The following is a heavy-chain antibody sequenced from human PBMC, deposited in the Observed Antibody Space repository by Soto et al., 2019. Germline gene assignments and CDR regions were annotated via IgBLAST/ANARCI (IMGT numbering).Heavy chain of an antibody. CDR3: AHRRVNYAMDV. V-gene: IGHV2-5*02. D-gene: IGHD6-13*01. Sequence: QITLKESGPPLVKPTQPLTLTCTFSGLSVRTSEVGVGWIRQPPGKALEWLAHIYWDDDKRYSPSLKNRLTITKNTSRKKVVLTMTNMNPVYTGTYCCAHRRVNYAMDVWGQGITVTVSS. J-gene: IGHJ6*02. CDR1: GLSVRTSEVG. CDR2: IYWDDDK.